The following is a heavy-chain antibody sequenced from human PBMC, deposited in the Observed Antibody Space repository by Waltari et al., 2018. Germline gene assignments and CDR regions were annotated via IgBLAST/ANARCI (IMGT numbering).Heavy chain of an antibody. Sequence: EVQLVESGGGSVQPGGSLRLSCAASGFLFSCYWMHWVRQGPGEGLVCVSRINGDGSSTTYADSVQGRFTTTRDNAKNTLYLEMNSLRTEDTGVYYCAREENYDYAMDVWGQGTTVTVSS. CDR1: GFLFSCYW. CDR2: INGDGSST. CDR3: AREENYDYAMDV. V-gene: IGHV3-74*01. J-gene: IGHJ6*02.